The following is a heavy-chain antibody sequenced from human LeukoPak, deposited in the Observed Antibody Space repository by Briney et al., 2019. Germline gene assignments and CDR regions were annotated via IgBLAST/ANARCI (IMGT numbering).Heavy chain of an antibody. CDR3: AKDPNWEQPPDYFDY. Sequence: PGGSLRLSCAASGFTFSSYAMSWVRQAPGKGLEWVSAISGSGGSTYYADSVKGQFTIFRDNSKNTLYLQMNSLRAEDTAVYYCAKDPNWEQPPDYFDYWGQGTLVTVSS. D-gene: IGHD1-26*01. V-gene: IGHV3-23*01. CDR1: GFTFSSYA. J-gene: IGHJ4*02. CDR2: ISGSGGST.